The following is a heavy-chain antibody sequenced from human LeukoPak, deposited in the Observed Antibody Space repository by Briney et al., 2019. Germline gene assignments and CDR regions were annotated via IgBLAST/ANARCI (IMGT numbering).Heavy chain of an antibody. D-gene: IGHD1-26*01. CDR1: GFTFSSYW. CDR2: INQDGSEK. V-gene: IGHV3-7*01. J-gene: IGHJ4*02. Sequence: PGGSLRLSCAASGFTFSSYWMSWVRQAPGKGLEGVANINQDGSEKYYVDSVKGRFTISRDNAKNSLYLQMNSLRAEDTAVYYCAREEVSGSYGYWGQGTLVTVSS. CDR3: AREEVSGSYGY.